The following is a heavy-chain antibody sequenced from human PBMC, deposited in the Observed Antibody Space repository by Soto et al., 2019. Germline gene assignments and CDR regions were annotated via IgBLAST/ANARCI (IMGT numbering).Heavy chain of an antibody. CDR3: SRMESRVASDGLDV. D-gene: IGHD3-3*01. Sequence: QITLKESGPTLVKPTQTLTLTCTFSGFSLDTRGVGVAWIRQPPGKALEWLTLIYWDDDKRYSPSLSRRLTITKDTSENRVVLTMTNMDPVDTATYYCSRMESRVASDGLDVWGQGTTVTVSS. CDR2: IYWDDDK. J-gene: IGHJ6*02. V-gene: IGHV2-5*02. CDR1: GFSLDTRGVG.